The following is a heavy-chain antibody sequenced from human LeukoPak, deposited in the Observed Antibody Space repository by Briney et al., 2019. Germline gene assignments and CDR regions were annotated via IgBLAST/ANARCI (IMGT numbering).Heavy chain of an antibody. CDR1: GFTFSTYW. Sequence: PGGSLRLSCAASGFTFSTYWMSWIRQAPGKGLEWVANIKEDGSAKYYGDSVKGRFTISRDNAKNSLYLQMNSLRAEDTAVYYCARDSSGYQWGQGTMVTVSS. D-gene: IGHD3-22*01. V-gene: IGHV3-7*01. CDR3: ARDSSGYQ. J-gene: IGHJ4*02. CDR2: IKEDGSAK.